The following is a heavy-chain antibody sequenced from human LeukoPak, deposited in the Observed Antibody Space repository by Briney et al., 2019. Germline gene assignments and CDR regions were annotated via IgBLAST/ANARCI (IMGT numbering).Heavy chain of an antibody. V-gene: IGHV4-59*01. D-gene: IGHD1-26*01. CDR2: IYYTGST. CDR1: GGSISSFY. CDR3: ARLRSPGDFDY. Sequence: SETLSLTCTVSGGSISSFYWSWIRQPPGKGLEWIGYIYYTGSTNYNSSLKSRVTISVDTSKNQFSLNLSSVTAADTAMYYCARLRSPGDFDYWGQGTLVTVSS. J-gene: IGHJ4*02.